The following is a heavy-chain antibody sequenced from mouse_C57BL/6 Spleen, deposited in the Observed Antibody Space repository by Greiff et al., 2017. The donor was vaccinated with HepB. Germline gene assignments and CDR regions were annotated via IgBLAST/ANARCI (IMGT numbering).Heavy chain of an antibody. Sequence: VHVKQSGAELVKPGASVKLSCTASGFNIKDYYMHWVKQRTEQGLEWIGRIDPEDGETKYAPKFQGKATITADTSSNTAYLQLSSLTSEDTAVYYCARHYYGSSGYFDVWGTGTTVTVSS. J-gene: IGHJ1*03. CDR3: ARHYYGSSGYFDV. D-gene: IGHD1-1*01. V-gene: IGHV14-2*01. CDR2: IDPEDGET. CDR1: GFNIKDYY.